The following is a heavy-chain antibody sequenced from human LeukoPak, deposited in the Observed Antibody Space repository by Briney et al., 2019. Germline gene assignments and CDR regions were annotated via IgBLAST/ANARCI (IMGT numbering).Heavy chain of an antibody. CDR2: IWYDGSNK. J-gene: IGHJ4*02. D-gene: IGHD1-26*01. CDR1: GFTFSSYG. CDR3: ARRYSGSYYFDY. V-gene: IGHV3-33*01. Sequence: GRSLRLSCAASGFTFSSYGMHWVRQAPRKGLEWVAVIWYDGSNKYYADSVKGRFTISRDNSKNTLYLQMNSLRGEDTAVYYCARRYSGSYYFDYWGQGTLVTVSS.